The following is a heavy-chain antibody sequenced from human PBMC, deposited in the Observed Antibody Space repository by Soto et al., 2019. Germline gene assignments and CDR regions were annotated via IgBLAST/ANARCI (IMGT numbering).Heavy chain of an antibody. CDR1: GFTFSSYA. J-gene: IGHJ4*02. D-gene: IGHD6-6*01. Sequence: EVQLLESGGGLVQPGESLRLSCAASGFTFSSYAMSWVRQAPGKGLEWVSVISGSDDSTYYADSVKGRFTISRDNSKNPLYLQMNSLRADDTAVYYCAKRSSSSTFDYWGQGTLVTVSS. CDR3: AKRSSSSTFDY. V-gene: IGHV3-23*01. CDR2: ISGSDDST.